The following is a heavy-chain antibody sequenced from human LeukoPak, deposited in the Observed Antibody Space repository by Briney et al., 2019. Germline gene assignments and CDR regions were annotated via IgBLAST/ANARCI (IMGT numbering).Heavy chain of an antibody. CDR1: GFTFRSDG. Sequence: GGSLRLSCAASGFTFRSDGMHWVRQAPGKGLEWVTFIGYDGSDKYYADSVKGRFTISRDNSKNTLYLQINILRAEDTAVYHCAKDRATKWSFDYWGQGTLVTVSS. CDR3: AKDRATKWSFDY. D-gene: IGHD2-15*01. CDR2: IGYDGSDK. J-gene: IGHJ4*02. V-gene: IGHV3-30*02.